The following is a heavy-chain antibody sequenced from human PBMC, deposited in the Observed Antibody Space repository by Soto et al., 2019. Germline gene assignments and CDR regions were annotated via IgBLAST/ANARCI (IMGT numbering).Heavy chain of an antibody. CDR1: GGSISSGGYY. CDR3: ARTVATFLSLEY. CDR2: IYYSGST. Sequence: QVQLQESGPGLVKPSQTLSLTCTVSGGSISSGGYYWSWIRQHPGKGLEWIGYIYYSGSTYYNPSLKSRVTLSVDTSKNQFALKLSSVTAADTAVYYCARTVATFLSLEYWGQGTLVTVSS. D-gene: IGHD5-12*01. V-gene: IGHV4-31*03. J-gene: IGHJ4*02.